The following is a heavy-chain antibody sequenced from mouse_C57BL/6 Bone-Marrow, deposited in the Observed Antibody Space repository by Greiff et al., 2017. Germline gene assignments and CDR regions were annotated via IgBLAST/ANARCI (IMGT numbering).Heavy chain of an antibody. D-gene: IGHD2-3*01. V-gene: IGHV5-2*01. CDR3: ARLYDGYYGFAY. J-gene: IGHJ3*01. CDR2: INSDGGST. Sequence: EVQLQQSGGGLVQPGESLKLSCESNEYEFPSHDMSWVRKTPEKRLELVAAINSDGGSTYYPDTMERRFIISRDNTKKTLYLQMSSLRSEDTALYYCARLYDGYYGFAYWGQGTLVTVSA. CDR1: EYEFPSHD.